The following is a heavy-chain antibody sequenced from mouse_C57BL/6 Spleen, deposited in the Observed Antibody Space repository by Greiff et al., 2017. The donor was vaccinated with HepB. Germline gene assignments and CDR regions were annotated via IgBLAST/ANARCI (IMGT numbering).Heavy chain of an antibody. CDR2: IDPSDSYT. J-gene: IGHJ4*01. CDR3: ARKRGNAMDY. CDR1: GYTFTSYW. V-gene: IGHV1-69*01. Sequence: QVQLQQPGAELVMPGASVKLSCKASGYTFTSYWMHWVKQRPGQGLEWIGEIDPSDSYTNYNQKFKGKSTLTVAKSSSTAYMQLSSLTSEDSAVYYCARKRGNAMDYWGQGTSVTVSS.